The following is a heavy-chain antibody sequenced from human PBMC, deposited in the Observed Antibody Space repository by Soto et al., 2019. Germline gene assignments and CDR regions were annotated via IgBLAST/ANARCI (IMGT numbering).Heavy chain of an antibody. CDR3: ARIPDYDFWSGYPKIGYYYYYMDV. V-gene: IGHV3-33*01. Sequence: GGSLRLSCAASGFTFSSYGMHWVRQAPGKGLEWVAVIWYDGSNKYYADSVKSRVTISVDTSKNQFSLKLSSVTAADTAMYYCARIPDYDFWSGYPKIGYYYYYMDVWGKGTTVTVSS. CDR2: IWYDGSNK. J-gene: IGHJ6*03. D-gene: IGHD3-3*01. CDR1: GFTFSSYG.